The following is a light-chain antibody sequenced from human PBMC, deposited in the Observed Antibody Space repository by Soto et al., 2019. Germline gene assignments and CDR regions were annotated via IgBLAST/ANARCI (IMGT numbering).Light chain of an antibody. J-gene: IGKJ3*01. CDR2: DAS. CDR1: QSISSS. Sequence: DTVLTQSPATLSLSPGERATLSCRASQSISSSLAWYQQTPGQAPRLLIYDASKRATGIPARFSGSGSGTDFTLTISSLEPEDFAVYFCQQRFTWPSFGPGTKVD. V-gene: IGKV3-11*01. CDR3: QQRFTWPS.